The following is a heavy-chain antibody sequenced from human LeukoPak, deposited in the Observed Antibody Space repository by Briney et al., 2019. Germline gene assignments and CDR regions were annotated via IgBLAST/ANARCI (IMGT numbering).Heavy chain of an antibody. CDR3: AKGAEYYYDSSGYYPQPSDY. D-gene: IGHD3-22*01. Sequence: GGSLRLSCAASGFTFSSYAMSWVRQAPGKGLEWVSAISGSGGSTYYADSVKGRFTISRDNSKNTLYLQMNSLRAEDTAVYYCAKGAEYYYDSSGYYPQPSDYWGQGTLVTVSS. CDR2: ISGSGGST. V-gene: IGHV3-23*01. CDR1: GFTFSSYA. J-gene: IGHJ4*02.